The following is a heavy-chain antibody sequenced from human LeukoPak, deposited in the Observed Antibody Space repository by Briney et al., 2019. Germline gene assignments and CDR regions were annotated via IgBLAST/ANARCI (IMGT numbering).Heavy chain of an antibody. CDR2: INPNSGGT. CDR3: ARGPADSYYFDY. CDR1: GYTFSDNY. V-gene: IGHV1-2*02. J-gene: IGHJ4*02. D-gene: IGHD4-11*01. Sequence: DSVKVSCKASGYTFSDNYMHWVRQAPGQGLEWMGWINPNSGGTNYAQKFQGRVTITTDESTSTAYMELSSLRSEDTAVYYCARGPADSYYFDYWGQGTLVTVSS.